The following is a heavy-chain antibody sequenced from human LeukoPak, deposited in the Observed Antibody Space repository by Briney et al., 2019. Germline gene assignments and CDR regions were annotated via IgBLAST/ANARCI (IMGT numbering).Heavy chain of an antibody. J-gene: IGHJ4*02. CDR2: ISR. CDR3: ARDPDTSSKVDY. D-gene: IGHD6-6*01. V-gene: IGHV3-11*01. Sequence: GGSLRLSCAASGFTFSDHYMSWIRQTPGKGLEWVSRISRDTESVKGRFTISRGNTKNSLYLQMNSLRVDDTAVYYCARDPDTSSKVDYWGQGTLVTVSS. CDR1: GFTFSDHY.